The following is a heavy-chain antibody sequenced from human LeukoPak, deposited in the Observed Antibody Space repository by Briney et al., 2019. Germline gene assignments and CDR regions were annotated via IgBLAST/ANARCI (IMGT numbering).Heavy chain of an antibody. V-gene: IGHV4-39*01. D-gene: IGHD6-19*01. CDR1: GFTFSSYV. J-gene: IGHJ4*02. CDR3: ARHSIPGIAVAGTGYFDY. Sequence: GSLRLSCAASGFTFSSYVMSWVRQAPGKGLEWIGSIYYSGSTYYNPSLKSRVTISVDTSKNQFSLKLSSVTAADTAVYYCARHSIPGIAVAGTGYFDYWGQGTLVTVSS. CDR2: IYYSGST.